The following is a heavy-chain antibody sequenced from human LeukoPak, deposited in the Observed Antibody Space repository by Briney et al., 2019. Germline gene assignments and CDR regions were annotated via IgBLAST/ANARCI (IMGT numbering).Heavy chain of an antibody. CDR1: GYTFTGYY. J-gene: IGHJ6*03. D-gene: IGHD2-15*01. CDR3: ARHYCSGGSCYSDYYYYYMDV. V-gene: IGHV1-69*13. Sequence: ASVKVSCKASGYTFTGYYMHWVRQAPGQGLEWMGWIIPIFGTANYAQKFQGRVTITADESTSTAYMELSSLRSEDTAVYYCARHYCSGGSCYSDYYYYYMDVWGKGTTVTISS. CDR2: IIPIFGTA.